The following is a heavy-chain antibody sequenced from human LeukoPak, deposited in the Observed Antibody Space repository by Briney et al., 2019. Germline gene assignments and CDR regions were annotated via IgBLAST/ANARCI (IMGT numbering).Heavy chain of an antibody. CDR2: INPSGGST. CDR3: ASEVLRYFDWSVYLDY. J-gene: IGHJ4*02. D-gene: IGHD3-9*01. V-gene: IGHV1-46*01. CDR1: GYTFTGYY. Sequence: GASVKVSCKASGYTFTGYYMHWVRQAPGQGLEWMGIINPSGGSTSYAQKFQGRVTMTRDTSTSTVYMELSSLRSEDTAVYYCASEVLRYFDWSVYLDYWGQGTLVTVSS.